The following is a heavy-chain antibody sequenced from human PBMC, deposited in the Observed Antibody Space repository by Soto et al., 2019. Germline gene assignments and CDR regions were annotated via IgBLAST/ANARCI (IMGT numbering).Heavy chain of an antibody. D-gene: IGHD3-10*01. J-gene: IGHJ3*02. CDR1: GYTFTGYY. Sequence: QVQLVQSGAEVKKPGASVKVSCKASGYTFTGYYMHWVRQAPGQGLEWMGWINPNSGGTNYAQKFQGWVTMTRDTSISTAYIELSRLSSDDTAVYYCARVGEALLWVGESENDAFDIWGKGTMVTVSS. V-gene: IGHV1-2*04. CDR3: ARVGEALLWVGESENDAFDI. CDR2: INPNSGGT.